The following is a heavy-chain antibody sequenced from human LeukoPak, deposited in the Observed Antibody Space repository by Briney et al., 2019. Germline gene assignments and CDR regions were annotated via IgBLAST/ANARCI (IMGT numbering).Heavy chain of an antibody. D-gene: IGHD3-22*01. CDR1: EYTFTSYY. J-gene: IGHJ5*02. V-gene: IGHV1-46*01. Sequence: GASVTVSCKASEYTFTSYYMHWVRQAPGQGLEWMGIINPSGGSTSYAQKFQGRVTMTRGTSTSTVYMELSSLRSEDTAVYYCARDLTRDSSGYYYDWFDPWGQGTLVTVSS. CDR3: ARDLTRDSSGYYYDWFDP. CDR2: INPSGGST.